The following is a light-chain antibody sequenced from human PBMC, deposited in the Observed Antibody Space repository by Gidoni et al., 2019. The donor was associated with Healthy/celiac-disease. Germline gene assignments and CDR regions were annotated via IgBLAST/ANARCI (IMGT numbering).Light chain of an antibody. CDR2: GNS. V-gene: IGLV1-40*01. CDR3: QSYDSSLSGGV. CDR1: SSNIGAGYD. Sequence: QSVLTQPPPLSRAPGQRVTISCTGSSSNIGAGYDVHWYQQLPGTAPKLLIYGNSNRPSGVPDRFSGSKSGTSASLTITGLQAEDEADYYCQSYDSSLSGGVFGGGTKLTVL. J-gene: IGLJ2*01.